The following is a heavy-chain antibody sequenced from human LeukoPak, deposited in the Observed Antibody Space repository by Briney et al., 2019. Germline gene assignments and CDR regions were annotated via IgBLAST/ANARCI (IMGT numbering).Heavy chain of an antibody. V-gene: IGHV4-61*02. CDR1: GGSISSGSYY. CDR2: IYTSGST. Sequence: SETLSLTCTVSGGSISSGSYYWSWIRQPAGKGLEWIGRIYTSGSTNYNPSLKSRVTISVDTSKNQFSLKLSSVTAADTAVYYCARELRFLEWATKPWGQGTLVTVSS. D-gene: IGHD3-3*01. J-gene: IGHJ5*02. CDR3: ARELRFLEWATKP.